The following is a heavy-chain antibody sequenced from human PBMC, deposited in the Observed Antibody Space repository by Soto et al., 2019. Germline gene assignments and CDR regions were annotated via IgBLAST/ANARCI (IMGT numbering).Heavy chain of an antibody. D-gene: IGHD1-26*01. CDR2: INPDGRGT. CDR3: ARVGQGAWYFEL. J-gene: IGHJ2*01. Sequence: EVQLVESGGGLVQPGGSLTLSCAASGFTFSSYWMHWVRQAPGKGVVWVSRINPDGRGTNYADSVKGQFTISRDNAKNKLYVQKNSMRPEDTAVYYCARVGQGAWYFELWGRGNLVTVSS. V-gene: IGHV3-74*02. CDR1: GFTFSSYW.